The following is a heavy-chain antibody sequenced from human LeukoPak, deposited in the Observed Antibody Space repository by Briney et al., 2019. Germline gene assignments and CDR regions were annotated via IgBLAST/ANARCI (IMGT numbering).Heavy chain of an antibody. Sequence: GGSLRLSCAASGFTLSAYWMHSVRQAPGKGLMWVSRIEGDGNRITYADSVKGRFTIYRDNAKNTLYLQMNSLRAEDPAVYCCTRDWRNLGYDYWGQGTLVTVSS. CDR2: IEGDGNRI. V-gene: IGHV3-74*01. CDR1: GFTLSAYW. J-gene: IGHJ4*02. D-gene: IGHD5-12*01. CDR3: TRDWRNLGYDY.